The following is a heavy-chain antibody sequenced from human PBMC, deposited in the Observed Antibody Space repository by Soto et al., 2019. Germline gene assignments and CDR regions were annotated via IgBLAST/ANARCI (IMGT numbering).Heavy chain of an antibody. J-gene: IGHJ4*02. D-gene: IGHD3-22*01. CDR2: ISYDGSNK. V-gene: IGHV3-30*18. CDR3: AKHQYYYDGSGYGGVDY. CDR1: AFTFSTYG. Sequence: QVQLVESGGGVVQPGRSLRLSCAASAFTFSTYGMHWVRQAPGKGLEWVAVISYDGSNKYYADSVKGRFTISRDNSKNTLDLQMNSLRAEDTAVDYCAKHQYYYDGSGYGGVDYWGQGTLVTVSS.